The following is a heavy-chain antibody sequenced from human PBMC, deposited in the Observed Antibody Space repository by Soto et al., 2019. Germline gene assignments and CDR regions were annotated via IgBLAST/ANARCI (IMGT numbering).Heavy chain of an antibody. J-gene: IGHJ6*02. V-gene: IGHV1-18*01. D-gene: IGHD6-19*01. CDR3: ARDWDNSGWGGGRGMDV. Sequence: QVQLVQSGAEVKTPGASVKVSCKASGYTFTSYSISWMRQAPGQGLEWMGWINAFNGNTTYAPKFQGRVTMTTDTTTGIVYRALRSLGSDDTAVDYCARDWDNSGWGGGRGMDVWGQGTTVIVSS. CDR1: GYTFTSYS. CDR2: INAFNGNT.